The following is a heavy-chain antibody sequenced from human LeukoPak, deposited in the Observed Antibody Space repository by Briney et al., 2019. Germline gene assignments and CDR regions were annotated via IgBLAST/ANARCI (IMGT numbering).Heavy chain of an antibody. CDR3: ARGVTMVRGVLDAFDI. D-gene: IGHD3-10*01. V-gene: IGHV4-31*03. CDR2: IYYSGST. Sequence: SETLSLTCTVSGGSISSGGYYWSWIRQHPGKGLEWIGYIYYSGSTYYNPSLKSRVTISVDTSKNQFSLKLSSVTAADTAVYYCARGVTMVRGVLDAFDIWGQGTMVTVSS. J-gene: IGHJ3*02. CDR1: GGSISSGGYY.